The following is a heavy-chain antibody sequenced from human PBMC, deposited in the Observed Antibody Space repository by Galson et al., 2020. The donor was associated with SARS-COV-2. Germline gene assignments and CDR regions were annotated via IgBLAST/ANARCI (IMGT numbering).Heavy chain of an antibody. J-gene: IGHJ4*02. CDR1: GLTVSESH. CDR3: ARERGYSGSNYFDS. Sequence: GESLKISCAASGLTVSESHMSWVRQAPGKGLEWVSAISSAGTIYYADSVKGRFTISKDNFKNTLYLQMNSLRAEDTSVYYCARERGYSGSNYFDSWGQGTRVSCSS. V-gene: IGHV3-53*01. D-gene: IGHD6-6*01. CDR2: ISSAGTI.